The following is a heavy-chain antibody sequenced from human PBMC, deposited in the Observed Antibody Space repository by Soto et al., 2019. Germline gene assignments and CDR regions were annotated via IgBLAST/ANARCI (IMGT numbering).Heavy chain of an antibody. CDR2: ISYDGSNK. Sequence: GGSLRLSCVASGFTFSSYAMHWVRQAPGKGLEWVAVISYDGSNKYYADSVKGRFTISRDNSKNTLYLQMNSRRAEDTAVYYCARNMDAASRHYYYYYVMDVWGQGTSVTVSS. CDR3: ARNMDAASRHYYYYYVMDV. CDR1: GFTFSSYA. V-gene: IGHV3-30-3*01. D-gene: IGHD6-13*01. J-gene: IGHJ6*02.